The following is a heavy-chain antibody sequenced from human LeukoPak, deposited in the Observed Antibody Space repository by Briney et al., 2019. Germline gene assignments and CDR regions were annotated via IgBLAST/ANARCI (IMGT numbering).Heavy chain of an antibody. CDR3: ARVTAAGTSVVFDP. CDR1: GGSISSYY. Sequence: SETLSLTCNVPGGSISSYYWSWIRQPAGKGLEWIGRIYTSGSTNYNPSLKSRVTMSVDTSKNQFSLKLNSVTAADTAVYYCARVTAAGTSVVFDPWGPGTLVTVSS. V-gene: IGHV4-4*07. CDR2: IYTSGST. J-gene: IGHJ5*02. D-gene: IGHD6-13*01.